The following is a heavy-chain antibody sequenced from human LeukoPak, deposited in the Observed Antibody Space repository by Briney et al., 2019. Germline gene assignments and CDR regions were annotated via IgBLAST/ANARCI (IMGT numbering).Heavy chain of an antibody. CDR3: ARVSGLRSGWYYFDY. D-gene: IGHD6-19*01. CDR2: IYYSGRT. CDR1: GDSISSSSYY. Sequence: SETLSLTCTVSGDSISSSSYYWAWIRQPPGEGLEWIGSIYYSGRTSYNPSLKSRVTISVDTSKNQFSLRLSSVTAADTAVYYCARVSGLRSGWYYFDYWGQGTLVTVSS. J-gene: IGHJ4*02. V-gene: IGHV4-39*07.